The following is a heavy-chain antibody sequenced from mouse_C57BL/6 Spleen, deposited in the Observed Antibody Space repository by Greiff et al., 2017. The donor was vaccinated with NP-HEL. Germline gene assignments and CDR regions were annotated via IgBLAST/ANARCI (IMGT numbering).Heavy chain of an antibody. Sequence: QVQLQQPGAELVKPGASVKMSCKASGYTFTSYWITWVKQRPGQGLEWIGDIYPGSGSTNYNEKFKSKATLTVDTSSSTAYMQLSSLTSEDSAVYYCASSIYYYGSSYFDYWGQCTTLTVSS. D-gene: IGHD1-1*01. CDR2: IYPGSGST. J-gene: IGHJ2*01. CDR1: GYTFTSYW. V-gene: IGHV1-55*01. CDR3: ASSIYYYGSSYFDY.